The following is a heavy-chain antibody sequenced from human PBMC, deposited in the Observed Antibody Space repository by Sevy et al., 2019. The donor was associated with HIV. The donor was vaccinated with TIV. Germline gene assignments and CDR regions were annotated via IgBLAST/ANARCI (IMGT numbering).Heavy chain of an antibody. CDR2: IKQDGSEK. J-gene: IGHJ4*02. D-gene: IGHD3-3*01. Sequence: GGSLRLSCAASGFTFSSYWMSWVRQAPGKGLEWVANIKQDGSEKYYVDSVKGRFTISRDNAKNSLYLQMNSLRAEDTAVYYCARDPTIFGVAIDYWGQGTLVTVSS. CDR3: ARDPTIFGVAIDY. CDR1: GFTFSSYW. V-gene: IGHV3-7*01.